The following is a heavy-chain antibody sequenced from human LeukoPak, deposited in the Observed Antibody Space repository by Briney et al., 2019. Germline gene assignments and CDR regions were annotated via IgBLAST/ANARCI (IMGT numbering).Heavy chain of an antibody. CDR3: ARNSGYGVFDY. CDR2: ISGSGGST. V-gene: IGHV3-23*01. D-gene: IGHD5-12*01. CDR1: GFTFSSYS. J-gene: IGHJ4*02. Sequence: GGSLRLSCAASGFTFSSYSMNWVRQAPGKGLEWVSAISGSGGSTYYADSVKGRFTISRDNSKNTLYLQMNSLRAEDTAVYYCARNSGYGVFDYWGQGTLVTVSS.